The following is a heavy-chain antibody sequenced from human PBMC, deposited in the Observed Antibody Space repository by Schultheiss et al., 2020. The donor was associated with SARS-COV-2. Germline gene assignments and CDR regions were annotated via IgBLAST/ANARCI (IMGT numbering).Heavy chain of an antibody. CDR2: IYTSGST. V-gene: IGHV4-61*02. Sequence: SQTLSLTCTVSDDSVSSGSYYWSWIRQPAGKGLEWIGRIYTSGSTNYNPSLKSRVTMSVDTSKNQFSLKLSSVTAADTAVYYCARGKGVREPWYFDLWGRGTLVTVSS. D-gene: IGHD3-10*01. CDR1: DDSVSSGSYY. J-gene: IGHJ2*01. CDR3: ARGKGVREPWYFDL.